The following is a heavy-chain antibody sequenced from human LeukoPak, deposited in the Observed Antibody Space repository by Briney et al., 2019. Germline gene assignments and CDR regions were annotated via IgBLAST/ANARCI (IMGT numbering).Heavy chain of an antibody. V-gene: IGHV3-43*02. CDR1: GFTFDDYA. CDR3: AKDRGPLFGEMATMYFDY. CDR2: ISGDGGST. D-gene: IGHD5-24*01. J-gene: IGHJ4*02. Sequence: GGSLRLSCAASGFTFDDYAMHWVRQAPGKGLEWVSLISGDGGSTYYADSVKGRFTISRDNSKNPLYLQMNSLRTEETALYYCAKDRGPLFGEMATMYFDYWGQGTLVTVSS.